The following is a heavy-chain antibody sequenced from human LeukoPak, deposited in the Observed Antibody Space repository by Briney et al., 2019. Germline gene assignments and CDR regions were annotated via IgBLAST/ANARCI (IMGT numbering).Heavy chain of an antibody. Sequence: SETLSLTCAVSGYSLSSGYYWGWIRQPPGKGLEWIGSIYHSGSTNYNPSLKRRVTISVDTSKNQFSLNLNSVTAADTAVYYCARVSRGYSYGPIDYWGQGTLVTVSS. CDR1: GYSLSSGYY. CDR2: IYHSGST. D-gene: IGHD5-18*01. J-gene: IGHJ4*02. CDR3: ARVSRGYSYGPIDY. V-gene: IGHV4-38-2*01.